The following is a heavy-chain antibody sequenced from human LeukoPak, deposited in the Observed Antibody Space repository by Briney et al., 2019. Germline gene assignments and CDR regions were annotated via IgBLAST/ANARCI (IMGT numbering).Heavy chain of an antibody. D-gene: IGHD3-10*01. CDR1: GGSISPYY. Sequence: SETLSLTCTVSGGSISPYYWSWIRQPPGKGLEWIGYIYYSGTTSYNPSLKSRVTISVDTSKKQISLKLSSVTAADTAVYYCARNYGSGSYYSYYYMDVWGKGTTVTVSS. CDR3: ARNYGSGSYYSYYYMDV. CDR2: IYYSGTT. V-gene: IGHV4-59*12. J-gene: IGHJ6*03.